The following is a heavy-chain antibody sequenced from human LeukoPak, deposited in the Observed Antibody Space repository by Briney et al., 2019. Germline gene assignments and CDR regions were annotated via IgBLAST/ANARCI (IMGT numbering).Heavy chain of an antibody. J-gene: IGHJ4*02. Sequence: SLRLSCAASGFTFDVYAMRWVRHAPGKGLEWVSGISWNSGSIAYADPVKGRFTISRDNAKNSLYLQMNSLIAEDTALYYCAKGRDFDYWGQGTLVSVSS. CDR2: ISWNSGSI. CDR3: AKGRDFDY. V-gene: IGHV3-9*01. CDR1: GFTFDVYA.